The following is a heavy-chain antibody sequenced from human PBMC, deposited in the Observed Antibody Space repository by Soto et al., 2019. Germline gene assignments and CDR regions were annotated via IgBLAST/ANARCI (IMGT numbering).Heavy chain of an antibody. Sequence: GASVKVSCKASGYTFTSYGISWVRQAPGQGLEWMGWISAYSGNTNYAQKLQGRVTMTTDTSTSTAYMELRSLRSDDTAVYYCARDVPYYYDYRLYYGMDVWGQGTTVTVSS. D-gene: IGHD3-22*01. CDR2: ISAYSGNT. V-gene: IGHV1-18*01. CDR1: GYTFTSYG. CDR3: ARDVPYYYDYRLYYGMDV. J-gene: IGHJ6*02.